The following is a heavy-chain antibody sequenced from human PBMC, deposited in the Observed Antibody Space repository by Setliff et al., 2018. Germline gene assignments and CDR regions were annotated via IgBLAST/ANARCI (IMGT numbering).Heavy chain of an antibody. D-gene: IGHD5-12*01. J-gene: IGHJ4*02. CDR3: ARGSVDIPFDY. CDR1: GFTFSSYG. Sequence: PGGSLRLSCAASGFTFSSYGMHWVRQAPGKGLEWVSYISSSSSTIYYADSVKGRFTISRDNAKNSLYLQMNSLRAEDTAVYYCARGSVDIPFDYWGQGTLVTVSS. CDR2: ISSSSSTI. V-gene: IGHV3-48*04.